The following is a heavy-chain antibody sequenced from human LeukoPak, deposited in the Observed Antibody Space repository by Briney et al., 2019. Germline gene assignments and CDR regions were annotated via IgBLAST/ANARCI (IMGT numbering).Heavy chain of an antibody. CDR3: ARARGGYDLDY. V-gene: IGHV3-7*01. CDR2: IKQDGGEK. Sequence: PGGSLRLSCAASGFTFSSYWMSWVRQAPGKGLEWVVNIKQDGGEKYYVESVKGRFTISRDNVKNSLYLQMNSLRVEDTAVYYCARARGGYDLDYWGQGTLVTVSS. J-gene: IGHJ4*02. CDR1: GFTFSSYW. D-gene: IGHD5-12*01.